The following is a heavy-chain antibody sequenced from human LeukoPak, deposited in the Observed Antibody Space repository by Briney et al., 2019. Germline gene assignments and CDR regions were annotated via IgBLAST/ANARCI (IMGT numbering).Heavy chain of an antibody. CDR3: ARDRLGNGDFDY. D-gene: IGHD3-10*01. J-gene: IGHJ4*02. V-gene: IGHV3-11*05. Sequence: KAGGSLRLSCAASGFTFSDYYMSWVRQAPGKGLEWISDISSSSTYTNYADSVKGRFTISRDNTKNSLSLQMNSLRAEDMAIYYCARDRLGNGDFDYWGQGTLVTVSS. CDR1: GFTFSDYY. CDR2: ISSSSTYT.